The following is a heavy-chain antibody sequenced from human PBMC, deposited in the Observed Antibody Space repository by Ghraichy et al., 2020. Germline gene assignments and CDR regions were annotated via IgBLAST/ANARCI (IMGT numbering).Heavy chain of an antibody. V-gene: IGHV4-38-2*02. D-gene: IGHD3-10*01. J-gene: IGHJ4*02. CDR3: ARDSGFGVFYFDP. Sequence: SETLSLTCTVSGYSISSGYYWGWIRQPPGKGLEWIARTYHSGSTSYNPSLKSRVTISVDTSKNQFSLNLNSVTAADTAVYYCARDSGFGVFYFDPWGPGTLITVSS. CDR2: TYHSGST. CDR1: GYSISSGYY.